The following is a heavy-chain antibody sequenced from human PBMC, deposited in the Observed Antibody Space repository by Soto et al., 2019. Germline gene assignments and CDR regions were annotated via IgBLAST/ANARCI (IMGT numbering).Heavy chain of an antibody. Sequence: GGSLRLSCAASGFTVSSNYMSWVRQAPGKGLEWVSYISSSSSTIFYTDSVKGRFTVSRDNAKNSLYLQMNSLRAEDTAVYYCVSPSYYYDSSGLPAYWGQGTLVTGSS. J-gene: IGHJ4*02. CDR3: VSPSYYYDSSGLPAY. CDR1: GFTVSSNY. V-gene: IGHV3-48*01. D-gene: IGHD3-22*01. CDR2: ISSSSSTI.